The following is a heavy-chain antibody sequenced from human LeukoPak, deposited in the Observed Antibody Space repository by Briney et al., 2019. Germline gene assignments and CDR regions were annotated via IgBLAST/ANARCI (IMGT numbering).Heavy chain of an antibody. CDR3: ARNPRGGYYGSGSYYPLNWFDP. D-gene: IGHD3-10*01. CDR1: GYTFTGYY. V-gene: IGHV1-2*02. J-gene: IGHJ5*02. CDR2: INPNSGGT. Sequence: ASVKVSCKASGYTFTGYYMHWVRQAPGQGLEWMGWINPNSGGTNYAQKFQGRVTMTRDTSISTAYMELSRLRSDDTAVYYCARNPRGGYYGSGSYYPLNWFDPWGRGTLVTVSS.